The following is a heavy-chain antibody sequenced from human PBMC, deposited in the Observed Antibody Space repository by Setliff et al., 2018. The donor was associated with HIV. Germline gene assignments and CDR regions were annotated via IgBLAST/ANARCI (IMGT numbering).Heavy chain of an antibody. CDR1: GLSPSTSGVG. V-gene: IGHV2-5*01. CDR3: AYSGRQLRGPYFDF. D-gene: IGHD1-1*01. J-gene: IGHJ4*02. CDR2: IYWNNNK. Sequence: SGPTLVNPTQTLTLTCTFSGLSPSTSGVGVGWIRQSPGKALEWLAFIYWNNNKHYSTSLKSRLTVTKDTSKNRVVFTMINMDPVDTATYYCAYSGRQLRGPYFDFWGQGTPVTVSS.